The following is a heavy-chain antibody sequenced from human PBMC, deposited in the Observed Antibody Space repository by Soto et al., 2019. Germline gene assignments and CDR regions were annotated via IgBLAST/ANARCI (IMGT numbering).Heavy chain of an antibody. CDR1: GGSISSYD. Sequence: SETLSLTCTASGGSISSYDWSWIRQPPGKGLEWIGYIYYSGSTNYNPSLKSRVTISVDTSKNQFSLKLSSVTAADTAVYYCAREGVSSSWYNYYGMDVWGQGTTVTVS. CDR2: IYYSGST. CDR3: AREGVSSSWYNYYGMDV. V-gene: IGHV4-59*01. J-gene: IGHJ6*02. D-gene: IGHD6-13*01.